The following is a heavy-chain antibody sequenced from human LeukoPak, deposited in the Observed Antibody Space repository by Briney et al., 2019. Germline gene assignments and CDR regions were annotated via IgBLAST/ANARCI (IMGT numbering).Heavy chain of an antibody. J-gene: IGHJ4*02. CDR2: INHSGST. Sequence: SETLSLTCAVYGGSFSVYYWSWIRQPPGKGLEWIGEINHSGSTNYNPSLKSRVTISVDTSKNQFSLKLSSVTAADTAVYYCARGGVQLWTRAFDYWGQGTLVTVSS. CDR1: GGSFSVYY. V-gene: IGHV4-34*01. D-gene: IGHD5-18*01. CDR3: ARGGVQLWTRAFDY.